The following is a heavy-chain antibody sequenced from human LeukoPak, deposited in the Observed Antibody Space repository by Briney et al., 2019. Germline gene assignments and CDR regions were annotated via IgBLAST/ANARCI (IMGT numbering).Heavy chain of an antibody. D-gene: IGHD3-10*01. J-gene: IGHJ6*03. CDR2: IYPGDSET. V-gene: IGHV5-51*01. Sequence: GESLKISCKGSGYSFTSYWIGWVRQMLGKGLEWMGIIYPGDSETRDSPSFEGQVTISVDKSISTAYVQWSSLKASDTATYYCARQSLSYYYGSGSYRHYYYCYMDVWGKGTTVTVSS. CDR3: ARQSLSYYYGSGSYRHYYYCYMDV. CDR1: GYSFTSYW.